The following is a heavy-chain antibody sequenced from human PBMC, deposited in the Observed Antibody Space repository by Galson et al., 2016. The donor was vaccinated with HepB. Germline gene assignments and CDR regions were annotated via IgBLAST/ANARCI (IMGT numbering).Heavy chain of an antibody. CDR1: GFTFADYA. CDR2: ISWNSGSI. V-gene: IGHV3-9*01. Sequence: SLRLSCAASGFTFADYAMHWVRQAPGKGLEWVSVISWNSGSIGYADSVRGRSTIFRDNAKNSLNLLMNSLRVEDTAFYYCAKDKGVDFWSGISHYYQPYGMDVWGQGTTVTVSS. D-gene: IGHD3-3*01. J-gene: IGHJ6*02. CDR3: AKDKGVDFWSGISHYYQPYGMDV.